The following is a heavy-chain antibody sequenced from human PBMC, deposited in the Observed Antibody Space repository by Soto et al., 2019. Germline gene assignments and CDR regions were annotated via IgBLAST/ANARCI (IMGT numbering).Heavy chain of an antibody. Sequence: QVPLVQSGAEVKKPGSSVKVSCKASGGTFSSYSISWVRQAPGQGLEWMGGILPIFGTANYAQKFQGRVTITADETTSTAYMELSSLRAEDTAVYYCARDQRTTELWFDPWGQGTLVTVSS. J-gene: IGHJ5*02. D-gene: IGHD4-17*01. CDR3: ARDQRTTELWFDP. V-gene: IGHV1-69*01. CDR2: ILPIFGTA. CDR1: GGTFSSYS.